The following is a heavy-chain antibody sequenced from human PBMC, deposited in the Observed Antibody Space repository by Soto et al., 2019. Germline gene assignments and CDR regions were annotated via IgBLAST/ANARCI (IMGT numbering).Heavy chain of an antibody. CDR2: ITSTGGDT. CDR3: TKASSDRHHMDV. Sequence: EVPLLESGGGLVQPGGSLRLSCATSGFTFSNFVMRWFRQTPGKGLEWVSTITSTGGDTYYTDSVKGRFTISRDNSKNTLYLQMSSLRAEDTALYYCTKASSDRHHMDVWGQGTTVTVSS. J-gene: IGHJ6*02. V-gene: IGHV3-23*01. CDR1: GFTFSNFV.